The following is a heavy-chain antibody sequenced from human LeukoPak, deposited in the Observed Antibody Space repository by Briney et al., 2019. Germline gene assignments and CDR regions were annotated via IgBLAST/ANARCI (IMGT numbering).Heavy chain of an antibody. D-gene: IGHD4-17*01. CDR1: GFTFSSYA. J-gene: IGHJ4*02. V-gene: IGHV3-30-3*01. CDR2: ISYEGSNK. Sequence: GGSLRLSCAASGFTFSSYAMHWVRQAPGKGLEWVAVISYEGSNKYYADSVKGRFTISRDNSKNTLYLQMNSLRAEETAVYYCARDSDYGGNIPPDYWGQGTLVTVSS. CDR3: ARDSDYGGNIPPDY.